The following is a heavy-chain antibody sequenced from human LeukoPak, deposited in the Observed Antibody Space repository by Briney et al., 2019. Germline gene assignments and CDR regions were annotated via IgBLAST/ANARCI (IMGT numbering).Heavy chain of an antibody. J-gene: IGHJ3*02. Sequence: TGGSLRLSCAASGFTFSSYAMRGVRQAPGKGLEWVSAISGSGGSTYYADSVKGRFTISRDNSKNTLYLQMNSLRAEDTAVYYCAKDLLDEYYYDSSGTYDAFDIWGQGTMVTVSS. V-gene: IGHV3-23*01. CDR2: ISGSGGST. CDR3: AKDLLDEYYYDSSGTYDAFDI. CDR1: GFTFSSYA. D-gene: IGHD3-22*01.